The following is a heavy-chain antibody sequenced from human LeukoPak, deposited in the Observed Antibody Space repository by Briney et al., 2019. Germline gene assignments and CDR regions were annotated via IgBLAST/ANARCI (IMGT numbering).Heavy chain of an antibody. CDR1: GYTFTGYY. CDR3: ARGRPVGASESLGFDY. V-gene: IGHV1-2*02. CDR2: INPNSGDT. Sequence: ASVKVSYKASGYTFTGYYMHWVRQAPGQGLEWMGWINPNSGDTHYAQKFQGRVTMTRDTSISTAYMELSRLRSDDTAVYYCARGRPVGASESLGFDYWGQGTPVTVSS. D-gene: IGHD1-26*01. J-gene: IGHJ4*02.